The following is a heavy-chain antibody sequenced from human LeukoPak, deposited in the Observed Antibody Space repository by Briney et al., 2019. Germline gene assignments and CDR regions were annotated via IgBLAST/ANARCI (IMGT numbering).Heavy chain of an antibody. D-gene: IGHD1-26*01. CDR1: GGSISSGGYY. V-gene: IGHV4-31*03. CDR3: ARADSGSSTDFDY. J-gene: IGHJ4*02. CDR2: IYYSGST. Sequence: PSETLSLTCTVSGGSISSGGYYWRWIRQHPGKGLEWIGYIYYSGSTYYNPSLKSRVTISVDTSKNQFSLKLSSVTAADTAVYYCARADSGSSTDFDYWGQGTLVTASS.